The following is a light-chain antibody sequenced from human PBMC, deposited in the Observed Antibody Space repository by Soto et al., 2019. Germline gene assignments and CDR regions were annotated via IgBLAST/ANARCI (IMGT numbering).Light chain of an antibody. Sequence: QSARTQPASVSGSPGQSITISCTGTSSDVGGYNHVSWYQQHPGKAPKLMISEVNNRPSGVSNRFSGSKSGNTASLSISGLQAEDEADYYCSSYTSSSIVVFGGGTKLTVL. CDR2: EVN. V-gene: IGLV2-14*01. J-gene: IGLJ2*01. CDR3: SSYTSSSIVV. CDR1: SSDVGGYNH.